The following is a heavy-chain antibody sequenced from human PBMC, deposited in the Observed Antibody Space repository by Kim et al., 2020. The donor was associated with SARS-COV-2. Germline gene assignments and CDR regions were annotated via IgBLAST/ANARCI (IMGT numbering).Heavy chain of an antibody. D-gene: IGHD6-19*01. V-gene: IGHV6-1*01. CDR2: SYYRSKWYN. J-gene: IGHJ6*02. Sequence: SQTLSLTCAISGDSVSSNSAAWNWIRQSPSRGLEWLGRSYYRSKWYNDYAVSVKSRITINPDTSKNQFSLQLNSVTPEDTAVYYCARAWWLVQNGYYYGMDVWGQGTTVTVSS. CDR1: GDSVSSNSAA. CDR3: ARAWWLVQNGYYYGMDV.